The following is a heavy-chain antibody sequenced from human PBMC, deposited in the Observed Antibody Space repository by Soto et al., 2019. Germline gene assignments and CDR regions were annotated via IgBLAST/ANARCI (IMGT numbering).Heavy chain of an antibody. J-gene: IGHJ4*02. CDR2: IYYSGST. CDR1: GGSISSGGYY. V-gene: IGHV4-31*03. Sequence: PSETLSLTCTVSGGSISSGGYYWIWIRQHPGKGLEWIGYIYYSGSTYYNPSLKSRVTISVDTSKNQFSLKLSSVTAADTAVYYCAAGGGLPRYYWGQGTLVTVSS. CDR3: AAGGGLPRYY. D-gene: IGHD5-12*01.